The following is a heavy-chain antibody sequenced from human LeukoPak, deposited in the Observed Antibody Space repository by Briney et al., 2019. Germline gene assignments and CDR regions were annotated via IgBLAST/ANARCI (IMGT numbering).Heavy chain of an antibody. D-gene: IGHD5-24*01. CDR1: GFTFSDAW. Sequence: PGGSLRLSCAASGFTFSDAWMNWVRQAPGKGLEWVGRIKSKIPGGTIDYAAPVKGRSTISRDDSKNTLYLQMNSLKTEDTAVYYCTKEDGWSDPWGQGTLVTVSS. CDR2: IKSKIPGGTI. J-gene: IGHJ5*02. CDR3: TKEDGWSDP. V-gene: IGHV3-15*01.